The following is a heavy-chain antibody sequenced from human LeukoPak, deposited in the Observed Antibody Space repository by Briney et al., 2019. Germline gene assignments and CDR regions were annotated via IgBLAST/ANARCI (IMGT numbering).Heavy chain of an antibody. CDR1: GYTFTGYY. J-gene: IGHJ4*02. Sequence: ASVKVSCKASGYTFTGYYMHWVRQAPGQGLEWMGWINPHNGVTKYAQKFEGQVTMTRDKAINTAYMHLNSLTSDDTAIYYCARELGTSSATGYWGQGTLVTVSS. V-gene: IGHV1-2*02. CDR2: INPHNGVT. D-gene: IGHD7-27*01. CDR3: ARELGTSSATGY.